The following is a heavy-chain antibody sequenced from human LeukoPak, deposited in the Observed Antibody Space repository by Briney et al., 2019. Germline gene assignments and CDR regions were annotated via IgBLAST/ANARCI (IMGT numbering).Heavy chain of an antibody. V-gene: IGHV3-11*01. J-gene: IGHJ4*02. CDR1: GFTFSDYY. CDR3: ARDPYYYDSSGYGY. CDR2: ISSSGSTI. D-gene: IGHD3-22*01. Sequence: PGGSLRLSCAASGFTFSDYYMSWIRQAPGKGLEWVSYISSSGSTIYYADSVEGRFTISRDNAKNSLYLQMNSLRAEDTAVYYCARDPYYYDSSGYGYWGQGTLVTVSS.